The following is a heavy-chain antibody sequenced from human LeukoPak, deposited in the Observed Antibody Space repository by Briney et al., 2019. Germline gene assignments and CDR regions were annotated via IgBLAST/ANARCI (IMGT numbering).Heavy chain of an antibody. V-gene: IGHV1-18*01. J-gene: IGHJ4*02. D-gene: IGHD2-8*01. CDR1: GYTFTSYG. Sequence: ASVKLSCTASGYTFTSYGISWVRQAPGQGLEWMGWISAYNGSTNYAHTLQGRVTITTDTSTNTAYMELRSLRTDDTAVYYCARGVTQNAISPEFDHWGQGTLVTVPS. CDR3: ARGVTQNAISPEFDH. CDR2: ISAYNGST.